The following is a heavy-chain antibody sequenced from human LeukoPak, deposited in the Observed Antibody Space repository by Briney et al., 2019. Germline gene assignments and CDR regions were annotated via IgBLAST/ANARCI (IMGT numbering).Heavy chain of an antibody. J-gene: IGHJ4*02. Sequence: PGGSLRVFCAASGFTVSSNYMCWVRQAPGKGLEWVSVIYSGGSTYYADSVKGRFTISRDKAKNSLYLQMNSLRAEDTAVYYCACSTPPDYWGQGTLVTVSS. V-gene: IGHV3-53*01. CDR3: ACSTPPDY. CDR1: GFTVSSNY. CDR2: IYSGGST. D-gene: IGHD2-2*01.